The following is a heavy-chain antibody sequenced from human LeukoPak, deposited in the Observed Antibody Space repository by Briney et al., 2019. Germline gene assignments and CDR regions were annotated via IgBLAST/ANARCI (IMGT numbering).Heavy chain of an antibody. J-gene: IGHJ4*02. CDR3: ARGGGATFHDY. D-gene: IGHD3-16*01. Sequence: GASVKVSCKASGYSITNFGITWVRQAPGQGPEWMGWINPINGNTNYARDLQGRVTMTTDTSTSTAYMDLRSLRSDDTAVYYCARGGGATFHDYWGQGTLVTVSS. CDR2: INPINGNT. CDR1: GYSITNFG. V-gene: IGHV1-18*04.